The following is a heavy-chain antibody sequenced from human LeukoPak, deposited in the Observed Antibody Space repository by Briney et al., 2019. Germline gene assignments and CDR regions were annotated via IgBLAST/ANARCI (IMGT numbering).Heavy chain of an antibody. CDR1: GGSISSGSYY. J-gene: IGHJ6*03. Sequence: SQTLSLTCTVSGGSISSGSYYWSWIRQPAGKGLEWIGRIYTSGSTNYNPSLKSRVTISVDTSKNQFSLKLSSVTAADTAVYYCARDRRIAARPYYYYYYMDVWGKGTTVTVSS. CDR3: ARDRRIAARPYYYYYYMDV. D-gene: IGHD6-6*01. V-gene: IGHV4-61*02. CDR2: IYTSGST.